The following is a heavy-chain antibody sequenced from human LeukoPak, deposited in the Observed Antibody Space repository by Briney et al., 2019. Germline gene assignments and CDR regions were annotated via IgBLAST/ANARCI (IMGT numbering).Heavy chain of an antibody. CDR3: AKAHGDYYDSSGYMAFDY. V-gene: IGHV3-30*18. CDR2: ISYDGSNK. CDR1: GFTFSSYG. Sequence: GGSLRLSCAASGFTFSSYGMHWVRQAPGKGLEWVAVISYDGSNKYYADSVKGRFTISRDNSKNTLYLQMNSLRAEDAAVYYCAKAHGDYYDSSGYMAFDYWGQGTLVTVSS. J-gene: IGHJ4*02. D-gene: IGHD3-22*01.